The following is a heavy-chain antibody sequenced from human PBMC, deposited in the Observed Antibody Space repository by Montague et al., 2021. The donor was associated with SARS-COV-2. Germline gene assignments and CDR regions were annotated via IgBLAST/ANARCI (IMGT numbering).Heavy chain of an antibody. CDR3: AGAVGPYFYYGMDV. J-gene: IGHJ6*02. CDR2: INHDGSIA. CDR1: GITFNTYW. D-gene: IGHD3-9*01. V-gene: IGHV3-74*01. Sequence: SLRLSCAASGITFNTYWMHWVRLVVGKGLVRVSRINHDGSIATYADSVKGRFAISRDNAKNTLFLQMNSLTVEDTAVYYCAGAVGPYFYYGMDVWGQGTTVTVS.